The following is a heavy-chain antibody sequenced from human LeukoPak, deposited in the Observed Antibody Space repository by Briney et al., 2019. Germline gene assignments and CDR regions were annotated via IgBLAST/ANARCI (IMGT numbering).Heavy chain of an antibody. CDR3: AKGSSLGLWFGELSGANWFDP. D-gene: IGHD3-10*01. CDR2: ISGSGGST. V-gene: IGHV3-23*01. CDR1: GFTFSSYG. Sequence: PGGSLRLSCAASGFTFSSYGMSWVRQAPGKGLEWVSAISGSGGSTYYADSVKGRFTISRDNSKNTLCLQMNSLRAEDPAVYSCAKGSSLGLWFGELSGANWFDPWGQGTLVTVSS. J-gene: IGHJ5*02.